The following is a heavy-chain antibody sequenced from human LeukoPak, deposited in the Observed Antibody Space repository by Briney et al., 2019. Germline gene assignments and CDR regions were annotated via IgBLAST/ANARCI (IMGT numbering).Heavy chain of an antibody. V-gene: IGHV1-2*02. CDR3: ARERAQCSGGSCNSWELDY. J-gene: IGHJ4*02. CDR2: INPKSGGT. CDR1: GYTFTGHY. Sequence: GASVKVSCRASGYTFTGHYIHWVRQAPGHGLEWMGWINPKSGGTNYAQKFQGRVTMTRDTSITTAYMELSRLTSDDTAVYYCARERAQCSGGSCNSWELDYWGQGTLVTVSS. D-gene: IGHD2-15*01.